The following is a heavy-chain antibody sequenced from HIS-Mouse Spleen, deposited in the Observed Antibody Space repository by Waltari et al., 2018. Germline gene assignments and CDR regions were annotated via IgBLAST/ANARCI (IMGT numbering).Heavy chain of an antibody. V-gene: IGHV6-1*01. Sequence: QVQLQQSGPGLVKPSQTLPLTCSISGDSVSSNSAPWNWIRQSPSRGLEWLGRTYYRSKWYNDYAVSVKSRITINPDTSKNQFSLQLNSVTPEDTAVYYCARSGFVAAAGTIDYWGQGTLVTVSS. CDR2: TYYRSKWYN. CDR3: ARSGFVAAAGTIDY. CDR1: GDSVSSNSAP. D-gene: IGHD6-13*01. J-gene: IGHJ4*02.